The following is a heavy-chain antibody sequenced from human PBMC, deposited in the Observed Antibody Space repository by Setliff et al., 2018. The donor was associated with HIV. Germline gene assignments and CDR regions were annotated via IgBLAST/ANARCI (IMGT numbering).Heavy chain of an antibody. CDR2: IIQDGSVT. Sequence: GGSLRLSCAASGFTFSSHQMNWVRQAPGKGLEWVAKIIQDGSVTNYVDSVKGRFTISRDNAKNLVFLQMSSLRAEDTAAYYCASSGYNYGGYYMDVWGKGTTVTVSS. V-gene: IGHV3-7*03. J-gene: IGHJ6*03. CDR1: GFTFSSHQ. D-gene: IGHD5-18*01. CDR3: ASSGYNYGGYYMDV.